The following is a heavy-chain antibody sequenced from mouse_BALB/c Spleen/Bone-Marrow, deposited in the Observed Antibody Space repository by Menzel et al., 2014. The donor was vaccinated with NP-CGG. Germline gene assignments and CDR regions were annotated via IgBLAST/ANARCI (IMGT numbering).Heavy chain of an antibody. Sequence: EVMLVESGGGLVQPKGSLKLSCAASGFTFNTYAMNWVRQAPGKGLEWVARIRSKSNNYATYYADSVKDRFTIPRDDSQSMLYLQMNNLKTEDTAMYYCVRRDYGYGGFAYWGQGTLVTVSA. V-gene: IGHV10-1*02. CDR3: VRRDYGYGGFAY. CDR2: IRSKSNNYAT. J-gene: IGHJ3*01. D-gene: IGHD1-2*01. CDR1: GFTFNTYA.